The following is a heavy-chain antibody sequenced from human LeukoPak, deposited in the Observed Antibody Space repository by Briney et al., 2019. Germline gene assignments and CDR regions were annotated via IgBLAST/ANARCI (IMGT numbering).Heavy chain of an antibody. CDR1: GFTFSGSA. D-gene: IGHD6-19*01. Sequence: GGSLKLSCAAPGFTFSGSAMHWVRQASGKGLEWVCRITSKPNSYETVYAASMNGRFTISRDDSKNTAYLQMNSLKTEDTAVYYCAGGRGWSSPDYWGQGTLVTVSS. J-gene: IGHJ4*02. CDR2: ITSKPNSYET. V-gene: IGHV3-73*01. CDR3: AGGRGWSSPDY.